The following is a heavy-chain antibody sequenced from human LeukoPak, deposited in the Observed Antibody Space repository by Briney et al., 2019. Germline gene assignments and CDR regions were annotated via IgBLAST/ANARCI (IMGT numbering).Heavy chain of an antibody. D-gene: IGHD2-15*01. Sequence: GGSLRLSCAASGFTFSSYAMSWVRQAPGKGLEGVSTITSTGASTDYADSVKGRFTISRDNPKNTLYLQMNSLRAEDTAVYYCAKGLVVVAGPLDYWGQGTLVTVSA. CDR3: AKGLVVVAGPLDY. V-gene: IGHV3-23*01. J-gene: IGHJ4*02. CDR1: GFTFSSYA. CDR2: ITSTGAST.